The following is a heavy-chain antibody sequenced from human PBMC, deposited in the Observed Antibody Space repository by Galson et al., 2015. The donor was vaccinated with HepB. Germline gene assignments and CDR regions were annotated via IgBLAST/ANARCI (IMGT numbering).Heavy chain of an antibody. Sequence: SLRLSCAASGFIFSSYALHWVRQAPGKGLEWVAYISYDGTNKHYADSVKGRFTISRDKSKNTLYLHMNSQREEDTAVDYCAREGEYFFDYWGQGTLVTVSS. J-gene: IGHJ4*02. CDR1: GFIFSSYA. CDR3: AREGEYFFDY. CDR2: ISYDGTNK. V-gene: IGHV3-30*04.